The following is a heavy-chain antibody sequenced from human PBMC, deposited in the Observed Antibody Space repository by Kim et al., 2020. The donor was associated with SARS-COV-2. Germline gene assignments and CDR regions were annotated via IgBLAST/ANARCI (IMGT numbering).Heavy chain of an antibody. Sequence: GGSLRLSCAASGFTFSSYAMSWVRQTPGKGLEWVSVISGSGGSTYYADSVKGRFTISRDDSKNTLYLQMNSLRAEDSAVYYCAKATSAYYHTGMDVWGQGTTVTVS. D-gene: IGHD3-22*01. CDR3: AKATSAYYHTGMDV. J-gene: IGHJ6*02. CDR2: ISGSGGST. V-gene: IGHV3-23*01. CDR1: GFTFSSYA.